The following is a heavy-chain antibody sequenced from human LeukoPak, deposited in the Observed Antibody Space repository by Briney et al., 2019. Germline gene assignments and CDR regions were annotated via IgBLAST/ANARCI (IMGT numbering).Heavy chain of an antibody. V-gene: IGHV3-30*02. CDR3: AKVPWGTTVTNYFDY. D-gene: IGHD4-17*01. J-gene: IGHJ4*02. CDR2: IRYDGSNK. Sequence: GGSLRLSCAASGFTVSSNYMSWVRQAPGKGLEWVAFIRYDGSNKYYADSVKGRFTISRDNSKNTLYLQMNSLRAEDTAVYYCAKVPWGTTVTNYFDYWGQGTLVTVSS. CDR1: GFTVSSNY.